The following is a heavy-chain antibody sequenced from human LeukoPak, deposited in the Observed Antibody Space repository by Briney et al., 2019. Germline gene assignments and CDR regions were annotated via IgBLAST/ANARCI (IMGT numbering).Heavy chain of an antibody. CDR2: IRYDGSNK. D-gene: IGHD3-22*01. CDR3: ATYSSLNRREFQY. V-gene: IGHV3-30*02. J-gene: IGHJ1*01. CDR1: GFTFSSYG. Sequence: GSLGLSCAASGFTFSSYGMHWVRQAPGKGLEWVAFIRYDGSNKYYADSVKGRFTISRDNSKNTLYLQMNSLRAEDTAVYYCATYSSLNRREFQYWGQGTLLTVSS.